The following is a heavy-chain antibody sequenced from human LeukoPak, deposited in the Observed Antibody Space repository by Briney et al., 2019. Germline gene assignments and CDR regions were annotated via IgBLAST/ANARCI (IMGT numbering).Heavy chain of an antibody. V-gene: IGHV4-59*12. J-gene: IGHJ6*03. D-gene: IGHD2-2*01. CDR2: IYYSGST. Sequence: SETLSLTCTVSGGSISSYYWSWIRQPPGKGLEWIGYIYYSGSTNYNPSLKSRVTISVDTSKNQFSLKLSSVTAADTAVYYCARGKPSSHYYYYYYMDVWGKGTTVTVSS. CDR1: GGSISSYY. CDR3: ARGKPSSHYYYYYYMDV.